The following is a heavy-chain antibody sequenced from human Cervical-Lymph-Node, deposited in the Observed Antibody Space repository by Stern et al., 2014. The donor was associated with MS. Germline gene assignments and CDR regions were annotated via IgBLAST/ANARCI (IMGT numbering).Heavy chain of an antibody. CDR1: GYTFTSYG. J-gene: IGHJ6*02. Sequence: QVQLVQSGAEVKKPGASVKVSCKASGYTFTSYGISWVRQAPGQGLEWMGWISAYNGNTNYAQKLQGRVTMTTDTSTSTAYMELRSLRSDDTAVYYCARACSGGSCYPRLYYYYGMDVWGQGTTVTVSS. CDR3: ARACSGGSCYPRLYYYYGMDV. CDR2: ISAYNGNT. V-gene: IGHV1-18*04. D-gene: IGHD2-15*01.